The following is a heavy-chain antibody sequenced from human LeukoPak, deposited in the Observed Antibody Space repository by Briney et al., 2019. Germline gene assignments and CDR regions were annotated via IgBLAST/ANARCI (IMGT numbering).Heavy chain of an antibody. CDR3: ARDLGGSYSSENWFDP. J-gene: IGHJ5*02. CDR1: GFTFSNNW. V-gene: IGHV3-7*03. D-gene: IGHD1-26*01. Sequence: PGGSLRLSCAASGFTFSNNWMSWVRQAPGKGLEWVANIKPDGSEKYYVDSVKGRFTMSRDNAKNSLCLQMNSLRAEDTAVYYCARDLGGSYSSENWFDPWGQGTLVTISS. CDR2: IKPDGSEK.